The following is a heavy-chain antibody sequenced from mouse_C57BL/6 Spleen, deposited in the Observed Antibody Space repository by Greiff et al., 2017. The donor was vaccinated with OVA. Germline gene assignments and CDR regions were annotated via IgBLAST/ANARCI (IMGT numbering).Heavy chain of an antibody. Sequence: QVQLKQPGAELVKPGASVKLSCKASGYTFTSYWMQWVKQRPGQGLEWIGEIDPSDSYTNYNQKFKGKATLTVDTSSSTAYMQLSSLTSEDSAVYYCARRYGNYVGYFDDWGQGTTLTVSS. J-gene: IGHJ2*01. CDR3: ARRYGNYVGYFDD. D-gene: IGHD2-1*01. CDR2: IDPSDSYT. CDR1: GYTFTSYW. V-gene: IGHV1-50*01.